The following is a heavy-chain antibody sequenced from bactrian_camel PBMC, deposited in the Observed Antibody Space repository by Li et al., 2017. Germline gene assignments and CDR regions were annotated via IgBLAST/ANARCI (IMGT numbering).Heavy chain of an antibody. CDR3: AADRALDDDCYVGSLYTDFAY. J-gene: IGHJ6*01. D-gene: IGHD3*01. CDR2: IDSDGRT. V-gene: IGHV3S53*01. Sequence: HVQLVESGGGSVQAGGSLRLSCAASGYTYSSYCMGWFRRAPGKEREGVASIDSDGRTTYADSVKGRFTISRDNAKSTLYLQMNNLKPEDTAMYYCAADRALDDDCYVGSLYTDFAYWGQGTQVTVS. CDR1: GYTYSSYC.